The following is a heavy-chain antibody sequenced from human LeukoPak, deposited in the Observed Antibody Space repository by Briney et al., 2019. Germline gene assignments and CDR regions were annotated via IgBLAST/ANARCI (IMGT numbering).Heavy chain of an antibody. Sequence: SETLSLTCTVSGGPISSYYWSWIRQPPGKGLEWIGYIYYSGSTNYNPSLKSRVTISVDTSKNQFSLKLSSVTAADTAVYYCARVSNYDSSGYYHALYYYMDVWGKGTTVTVSS. CDR3: ARVSNYDSSGYYHALYYYMDV. D-gene: IGHD3-22*01. V-gene: IGHV4-59*01. J-gene: IGHJ6*03. CDR2: IYYSGST. CDR1: GGPISSYY.